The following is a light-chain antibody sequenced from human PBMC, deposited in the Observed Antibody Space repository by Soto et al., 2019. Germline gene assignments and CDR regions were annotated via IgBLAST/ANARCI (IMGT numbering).Light chain of an antibody. CDR2: DAS. V-gene: IGKV3-15*01. J-gene: IGKJ4*01. CDR1: QSPGSN. Sequence: DIVMTQSPATLSVSPGERATLSCRASQSPGSNLAWYQQKPGQAPRLLIYDASTRATGIPARFSGSWSGTGFSLTISSLQSDDVAVYYCQQYERWPLTFGGGTKVEIK. CDR3: QQYERWPLT.